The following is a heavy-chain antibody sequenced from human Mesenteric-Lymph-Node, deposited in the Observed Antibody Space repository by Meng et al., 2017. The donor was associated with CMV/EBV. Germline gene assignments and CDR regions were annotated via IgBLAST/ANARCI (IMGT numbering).Heavy chain of an antibody. CDR1: GGSISTSSHY. Sequence: SETLSLTCTVSGGSISTSSHYWGWIRQHPGKGLEWIGYIYYSGSTYYNPSLKSRVTISVDTSKNQFSLKLSSVTAADTAVYYCARVRSRAGMDVWGQGTTVTVSS. CDR3: ARVRSRAGMDV. J-gene: IGHJ6*02. D-gene: IGHD3-10*01. V-gene: IGHV4-31*03. CDR2: IYYSGST.